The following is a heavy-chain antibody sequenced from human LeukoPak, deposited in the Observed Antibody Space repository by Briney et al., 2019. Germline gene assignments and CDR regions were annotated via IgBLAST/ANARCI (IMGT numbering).Heavy chain of an antibody. CDR2: ISAYNGNT. Sequence: GASVKVSCKASGYTFTSYGISWVRQAPGQGLEWMGWISAYNGNTNYAQKLQGRVTMTTDTSTSTAYMELRSLRSDDTAVYYCARDHAVAVPYYYYYMDVWGKGTTVTVSS. CDR3: ARDHAVAVPYYYYYMDV. V-gene: IGHV1-18*01. D-gene: IGHD6-19*01. CDR1: GYTFTSYG. J-gene: IGHJ6*03.